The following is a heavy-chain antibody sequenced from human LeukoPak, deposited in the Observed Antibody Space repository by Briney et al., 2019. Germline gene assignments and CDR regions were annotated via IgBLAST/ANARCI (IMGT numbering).Heavy chain of an antibody. D-gene: IGHD3-9*01. CDR1: RGTFSSYA. CDR2: IIPIFGTA. Sequence: SVTVSCKASRGTFSSYAISWVPQAPGQGREWMGGIIPIFGTANYAQKFQGRVTITADESTSTAYMGLSSLRSEDTAVYYCARDAPGRDILTGYLDYWGQGTLVTVSS. V-gene: IGHV1-69*13. J-gene: IGHJ4*02. CDR3: ARDAPGRDILTGYLDY.